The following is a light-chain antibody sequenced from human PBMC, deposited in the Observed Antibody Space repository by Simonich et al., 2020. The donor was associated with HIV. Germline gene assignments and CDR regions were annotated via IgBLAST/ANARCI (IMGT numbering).Light chain of an antibody. CDR3: QQYYSTPPT. V-gene: IGKV3D-20*01. J-gene: IGKJ1*01. CDR2: DAS. CDR1: QSVSSSY. Sequence: EIVLTQSPGTLSLFPGERATLSCRASQSVSSSYLAWYQQKPGLAPRLLIYDASSRATGIPDRFSGSGSGTDFTLTISSLQAEDVAIYYCQQYYSTPPTFGQGTKVEIK.